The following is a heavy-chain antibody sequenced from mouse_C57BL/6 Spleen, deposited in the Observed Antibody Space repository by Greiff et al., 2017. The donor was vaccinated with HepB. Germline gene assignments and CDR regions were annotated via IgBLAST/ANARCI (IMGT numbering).Heavy chain of an antibody. CDR3: ATLDWSWFAY. Sequence: EVKLVESGGGLVQPGGSLKLSCAASGFTFSDYYMYWVRQTPEKRLEWVAYISNGGGSTYYPDTVKGRFTISRDNAKNTLYLQMRRLKSEDTAMYYCATLDWSWFAYWGQGTLVTVSA. J-gene: IGHJ3*01. CDR2: ISNGGGST. V-gene: IGHV5-12*01. CDR1: GFTFSDYY. D-gene: IGHD4-1*01.